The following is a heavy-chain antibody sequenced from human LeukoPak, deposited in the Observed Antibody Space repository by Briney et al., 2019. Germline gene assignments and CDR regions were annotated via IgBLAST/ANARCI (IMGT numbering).Heavy chain of an antibody. J-gene: IGHJ3*02. Sequence: PSETLSLTCTVSGGSISSYYWSWIRQPPGKGLEWIGYIYYSESTNYNPSLKSRVTISVDTSKNQFSLKLSSVTAADTAVYYCARELKPYDFWSGYYAHGDAFDIWGQGTMVTVSS. D-gene: IGHD3-3*01. CDR1: GGSISSYY. V-gene: IGHV4-59*01. CDR2: IYYSEST. CDR3: ARELKPYDFWSGYYAHGDAFDI.